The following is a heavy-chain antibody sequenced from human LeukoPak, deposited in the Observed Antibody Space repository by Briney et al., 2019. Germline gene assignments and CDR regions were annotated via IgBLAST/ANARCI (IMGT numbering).Heavy chain of an antibody. CDR2: ISAYNGNT. CDR3: ARDEIVVDSHYFDY. J-gene: IGHJ4*02. Sequence: WASVKVSCKASGYTFTSYGISWVRQAPGQGLEWMGWISAYNGNTNYAQKLQGRVTMTTDTSTSTAYMELRSLRSDDTAVYYCARDEIVVDSHYFDYWGQGTLVTVSS. CDR1: GYTFTSYG. D-gene: IGHD3-22*01. V-gene: IGHV1-18*01.